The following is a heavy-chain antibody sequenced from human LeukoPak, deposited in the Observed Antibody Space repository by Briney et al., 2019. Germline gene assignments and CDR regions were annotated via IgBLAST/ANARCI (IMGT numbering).Heavy chain of an antibody. Sequence: SETLSLTCTVSGGSISSGGYYWSWIRQHPGKGLEWIGYIYFSGSTYYNPSLKSRVTISVDTSKNQFSLKLSSVTAADTAVYYCARDRSYGMDVWGQGTTVTVSS. V-gene: IGHV4-31*03. CDR2: IYFSGST. CDR1: GGSISSGGYY. CDR3: ARDRSYGMDV. J-gene: IGHJ6*02.